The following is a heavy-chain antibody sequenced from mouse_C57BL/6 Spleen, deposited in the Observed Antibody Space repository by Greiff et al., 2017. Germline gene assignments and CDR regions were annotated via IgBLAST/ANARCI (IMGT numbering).Heavy chain of an antibody. CDR1: GYTFTSYW. CDR2: IYPGSGST. D-gene: IGHD2-5*01. CDR3: ARDGSNYISWFAY. J-gene: IGHJ3*01. V-gene: IGHV1-55*01. Sequence: VQLQQPGAELVKPGASVKMSCKASGYTFTSYWITWVKQRPGQGLEWIGDIYPGSGSTNYNEKFKSKATLTVDTSSSTAYMQLSSLTSEDSAVYYCARDGSNYISWFAYWGQGTLVTVSA.